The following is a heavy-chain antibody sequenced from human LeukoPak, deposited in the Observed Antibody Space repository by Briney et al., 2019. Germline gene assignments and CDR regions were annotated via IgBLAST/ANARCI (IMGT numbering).Heavy chain of an antibody. D-gene: IGHD1-26*01. V-gene: IGHV4-59*01. Sequence: SATLSLTCTVSGGSISSYHWSWIRQPPGKGLEWIGNIYYSGITNYNPSLKSRVTISVDTSKNQFSLKLSSVTAADTAVYFCARDPLYRDMDVWGQGTTVTVSS. CDR2: IYYSGIT. CDR3: ARDPLYRDMDV. J-gene: IGHJ6*02. CDR1: GGSISSYH.